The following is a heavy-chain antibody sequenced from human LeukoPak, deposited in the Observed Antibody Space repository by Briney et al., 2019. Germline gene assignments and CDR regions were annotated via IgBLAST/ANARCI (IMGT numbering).Heavy chain of an antibody. CDR1: GFTSSSYG. V-gene: IGHV3-30*02. CDR2: IRHDGSNK. CDR3: AKDQEQWLVHFQH. J-gene: IGHJ1*01. Sequence: GGSLRLSCAASGFTSSSYGMHWVRQAPGKVLEWVAFIRHDGSNKYYADSVKGRFTISRDNSKNTLYLQMNSLRAEDTAVYYCAKDQEQWLVHFQHWGQGTLVTVSS. D-gene: IGHD6-19*01.